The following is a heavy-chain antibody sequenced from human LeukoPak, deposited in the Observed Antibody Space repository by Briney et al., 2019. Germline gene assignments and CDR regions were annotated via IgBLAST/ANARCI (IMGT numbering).Heavy chain of an antibody. CDR1: GFSLTTGGVG. CDR3: ARVSEVYDSTSYPVLLDN. J-gene: IGHJ4*02. V-gene: IGHV2-5*02. D-gene: IGHD3-22*01. CDR2: IYWDGDL. Sequence: SGPTLVNPTQTLTLTCTFSGFSLTTGGVGVAWIRQPPGKALEWLALIYWDGDLRYTPSLKTRLSLTKDTSENQVVLTMTNMDPLDTATYYCARVSEVYDSTSYPVLLDNWGQGTLVTVSS.